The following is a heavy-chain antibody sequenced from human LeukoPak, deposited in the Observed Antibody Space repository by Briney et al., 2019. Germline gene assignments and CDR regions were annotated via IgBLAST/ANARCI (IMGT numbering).Heavy chain of an antibody. CDR1: GFTFDDYA. D-gene: IGHD6-13*01. V-gene: IGHV3-9*01. Sequence: GGSLRLSCVASGFTFDDYAMHWVRQAPGKGLEWVSGISWNSGSIGYADSVKGRFTISRDNSKNTLYLQMNSLRAEDTAVYYCARAGQQRLDLGGYWGQGTLVTVSS. J-gene: IGHJ4*02. CDR2: ISWNSGSI. CDR3: ARAGQQRLDLGGY.